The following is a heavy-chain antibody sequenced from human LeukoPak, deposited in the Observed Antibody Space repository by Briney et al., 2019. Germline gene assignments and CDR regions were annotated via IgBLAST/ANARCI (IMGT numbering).Heavy chain of an antibody. Sequence: GGSLRLSCAASGFTFSSFEMNSVRQAPGKGLEWVSKISGSATTIYYADSVRGRFTISRDTSKNTLYLQMSSLRAEDTAVYYCVKRPVVGGTTGKYFDHWGQGTLVTVSA. J-gene: IGHJ4*02. D-gene: IGHD1-26*01. V-gene: IGHV3-48*03. CDR3: VKRPVVGGTTGKYFDH. CDR2: ISGSATTI. CDR1: GFTFSSFE.